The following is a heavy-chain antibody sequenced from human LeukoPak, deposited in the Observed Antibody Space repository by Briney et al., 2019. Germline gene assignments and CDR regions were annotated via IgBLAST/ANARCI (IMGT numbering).Heavy chain of an antibody. CDR3: ARDLTSEWELLN. CDR1: GFTFSSYW. CDR2: IKSDGSST. J-gene: IGHJ4*02. Sequence: GGSLRLSCAASGFTFSSYWMHWVRQAPGKGPVWVSRIKSDGSSTSYADSVKGRFTISRDNAKNTLYLQMNSLRAEDTAVYYCARDLTSEWELLNWGQGTLVTVSS. D-gene: IGHD1-26*01. V-gene: IGHV3-74*01.